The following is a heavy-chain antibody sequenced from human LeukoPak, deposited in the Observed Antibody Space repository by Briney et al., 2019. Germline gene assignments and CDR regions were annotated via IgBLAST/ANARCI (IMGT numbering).Heavy chain of an antibody. CDR1: GGSISSGDYY. D-gene: IGHD6-13*01. V-gene: IGHV4-30-4*08. CDR3: AREGEIAAAGTFRH. J-gene: IGHJ4*02. Sequence: SETLSLTCTVSGGSISSGDYYWGWSRQPPGRGLGWVGYNYYSGSTYYNPSLKSRVTISVDTSKNQFSLKLSSVTAADTAVDYCAREGEIAAAGTFRHWGQGTLVTVSS. CDR2: NYYSGST.